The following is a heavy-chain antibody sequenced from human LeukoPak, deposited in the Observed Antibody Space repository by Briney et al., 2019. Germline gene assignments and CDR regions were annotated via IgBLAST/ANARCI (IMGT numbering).Heavy chain of an antibody. V-gene: IGHV3-48*01. CDR1: GFTFSSYS. CDR2: ISSSSSII. D-gene: IGHD3-16*01. Sequence: GGSLRLSCAASGFTFSSYSMNWVRQAPGKGLEWVSYISSSSSIIYYADSVKGRFTISRDNAKNSLYLQMNSLRAEDTAVYYCARSEAGGTYWGQGTLVTVSS. J-gene: IGHJ4*02. CDR3: ARSEAGGTY.